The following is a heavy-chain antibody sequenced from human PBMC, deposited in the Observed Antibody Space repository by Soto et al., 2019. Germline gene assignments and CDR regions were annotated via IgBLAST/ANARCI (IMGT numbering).Heavy chain of an antibody. CDR2: MSYEGSNK. CDR1: GFTFSNFA. D-gene: IGHD3-22*01. J-gene: IGHJ6*02. Sequence: GGSLRLSCAASGFTFSNFAMHWVRQAPGKGLEWVAVMSYEGSNKYHADSVTGRFTISRDNYKNTLYLKMNSLKTDDTAVYFCATYFDDTTGLYYFGMDVWGQGNTVTGSS. V-gene: IGHV3-30-3*01. CDR3: ATYFDDTTGLYYFGMDV.